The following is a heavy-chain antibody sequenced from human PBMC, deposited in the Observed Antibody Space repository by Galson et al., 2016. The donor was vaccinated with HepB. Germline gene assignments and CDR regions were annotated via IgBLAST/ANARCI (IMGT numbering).Heavy chain of an antibody. Sequence: SLRLSCATSGFTFADYTWSWFRQDPGKGLEWVALIRGTTYGQTPNYAASVEGRFTVSRDEYQGIAYLEMGSLKTEDTGGYYCTFVTIFRGAPRNFYYSGMDVWGGGTTVTVSS. D-gene: IGHD3-10*01. CDR2: IRGTTYGQTP. CDR1: GFTFADYT. CDR3: TFVTIFRGAPRNFYYSGMDV. J-gene: IGHJ6*02. V-gene: IGHV3-49*03.